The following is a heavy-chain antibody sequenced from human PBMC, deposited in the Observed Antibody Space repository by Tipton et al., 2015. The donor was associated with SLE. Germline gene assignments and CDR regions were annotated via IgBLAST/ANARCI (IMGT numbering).Heavy chain of an antibody. CDR1: GGSISNYY. Sequence: GLVKPSETVSLTCTVSGGSISNYYWSWIRQPPGKGLEWIGYIYYSGSTNYNPSLKSRVTTSVDTTKNQFSLKLSSVTAADTAVYYCARTTSGQYYFHYMDVWGKGTTFSVSS. D-gene: IGHD5-12*01. V-gene: IGHV4-59*01. CDR3: ARTTSGQYYFHYMDV. J-gene: IGHJ6*03. CDR2: IYYSGST.